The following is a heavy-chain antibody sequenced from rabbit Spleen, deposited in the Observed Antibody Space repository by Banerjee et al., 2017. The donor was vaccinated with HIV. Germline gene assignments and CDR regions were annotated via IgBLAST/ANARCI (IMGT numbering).Heavy chain of an antibody. D-gene: IGHD6-1*01. CDR2: MDPVFGVS. CDR3: VRDQAFMLDL. J-gene: IGHJ4*01. Sequence: QSVVESGGGLVQPGGSLKLSCKASRFDFSDCGVSWVRQAPGKGLEWIGYMDPVFGVSYYATWVNGRFTISRDNAQNTVFLQLNSLTVADTATYFCVRDQAFMLDLWGPGTLVTVS. CDR1: RFDFSDCG. V-gene: IGHV1S7*01.